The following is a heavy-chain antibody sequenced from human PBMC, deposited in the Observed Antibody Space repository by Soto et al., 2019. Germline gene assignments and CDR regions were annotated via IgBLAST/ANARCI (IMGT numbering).Heavy chain of an antibody. D-gene: IGHD2-21*01. CDR3: ARVVILVPTASTHYYYHVDV. V-gene: IGHV1-69*01. CDR1: GGTFSNYA. Sequence: QVQLVQSGAEVRKPGSSVTVSCKASGGTFSNYAISWVRQAPGQGLEWMGGIIPIVGTGSYAQKFQGRVTITADEPTTTAYMELSSLRCEDTAVYYCARVVILVPTASTHYYYHVDVWGPGTTVTVSS. CDR2: IIPIVGTG. J-gene: IGHJ6*02.